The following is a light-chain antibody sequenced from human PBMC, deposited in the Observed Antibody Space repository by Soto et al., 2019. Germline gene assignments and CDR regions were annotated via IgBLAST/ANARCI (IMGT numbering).Light chain of an antibody. V-gene: IGLV1-40*01. CDR3: QSYDSSLSGSVV. J-gene: IGLJ2*01. CDR2: GNT. Sequence: QSVLTQPPSVSGAPGQRVTISCTGRSSNIGAGYDVHWYQQLPGTAPKLLIHGNTNRPSGVPDRFSGSKSGTSASLAITGLQAEDEADYYCQSYDSSLSGSVVFGGGTKLTVL. CDR1: SSNIGAGYD.